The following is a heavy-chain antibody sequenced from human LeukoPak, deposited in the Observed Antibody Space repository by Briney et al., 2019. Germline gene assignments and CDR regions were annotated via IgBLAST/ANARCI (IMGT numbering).Heavy chain of an antibody. D-gene: IGHD3-10*01. J-gene: IGHJ2*01. CDR1: GYTFTNYD. V-gene: IGHV1-18*01. Sequence: ASVKVSCKASGYTFTNYDINWVRQAPGQGLEWMGWISAHNGNTNYAQRLQGRVTMTTDTSTSTAYMELSSLRSADTAVYYCARGDTMLRRDWYFDLWGRGTLVTVSS. CDR3: ARGDTMLRRDWYFDL. CDR2: ISAHNGNT.